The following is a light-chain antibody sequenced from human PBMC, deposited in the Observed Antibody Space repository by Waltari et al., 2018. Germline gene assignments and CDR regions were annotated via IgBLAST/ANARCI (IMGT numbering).Light chain of an antibody. V-gene: IGKV4-1*01. Sequence: DIVMTQSPDSLAVSLGERATINCKSSQSFLYSSNNKNYLAWYQQKPGQSPKLLIYWASTRESGVPDRFSGSGSGTDFTLTISSLQAEDVAVYYCKQYYSTPVTFGQGTKVEIK. J-gene: IGKJ1*01. CDR1: QSFLYSSNNKNY. CDR2: WAS. CDR3: KQYYSTPVT.